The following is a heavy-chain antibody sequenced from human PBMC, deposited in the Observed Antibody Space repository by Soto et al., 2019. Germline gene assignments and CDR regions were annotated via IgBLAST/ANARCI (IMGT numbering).Heavy chain of an antibody. CDR2: ISSSGSTI. CDR1: GFTFSDYY. V-gene: IGHV3-11*01. CDR3: ARDENSSSWRFYYYYGMDV. J-gene: IGHJ6*02. D-gene: IGHD6-13*01. Sequence: VGSLRLSCAASGFTFSDYYMSWIRQAPGKGLEWVSYISSSGSTIYYADSVKGRFTISRDNAKNSLYLQMNSLRAEDTAVYYCARDENSSSWRFYYYYGMDVWGQGTTVTVSS.